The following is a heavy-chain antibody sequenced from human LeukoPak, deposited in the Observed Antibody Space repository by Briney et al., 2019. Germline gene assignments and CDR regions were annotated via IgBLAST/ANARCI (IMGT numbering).Heavy chain of an antibody. CDR3: ARDRPTEYYYDSSGYSPDY. CDR1: GFTFSSYG. Sequence: GGSLRLSCAASGFTFSSYGMHWVRQAPGKGLEWVAVIWYDGSNKYYADSVKGRFTISRDNSKNTLYLQMNSLRAEDTAVYYCARDRPTEYYYDSSGYSPDYWGQGTLVTVSS. V-gene: IGHV3-33*01. J-gene: IGHJ4*02. D-gene: IGHD3-22*01. CDR2: IWYDGSNK.